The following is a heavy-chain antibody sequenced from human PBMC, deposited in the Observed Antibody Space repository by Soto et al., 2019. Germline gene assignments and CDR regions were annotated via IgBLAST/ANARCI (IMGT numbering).Heavy chain of an antibody. CDR1: GVSISSGGYS. CDR2: IYHSGST. J-gene: IGHJ4*02. V-gene: IGHV4-30-2*01. Sequence: SETLCLTCAVSGVSISSGGYSWIWIRQPPGKGLEWIGYIYHSGSTYYNPSLKSRVTISVDRSKNQFSLKLSSVTAADTAVYYCASSHAGAHITAAVHWGQGTLVT. CDR3: ASSHAGAHITAAVH. D-gene: IGHD6-25*01.